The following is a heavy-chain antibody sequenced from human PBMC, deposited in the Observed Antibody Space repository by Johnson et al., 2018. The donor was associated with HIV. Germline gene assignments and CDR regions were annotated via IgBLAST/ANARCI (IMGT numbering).Heavy chain of an antibody. CDR3: AKDGSGTYPNAFDI. D-gene: IGHD1-26*01. CDR1: GFTFSSYA. J-gene: IGHJ3*02. CDR2: VTGSDSSS. Sequence: EVQVLESGGGLVQPGGSLRLSCAASGFTFSSYAMSWVRQAPGKGLQWVSTVTGSDSSSYYADSVKGRFAISRDDSKNTLFLQMNSLRAEDTAIYYCAKDGSGTYPNAFDIWGQGTMVTVSS. V-gene: IGHV3-23*01.